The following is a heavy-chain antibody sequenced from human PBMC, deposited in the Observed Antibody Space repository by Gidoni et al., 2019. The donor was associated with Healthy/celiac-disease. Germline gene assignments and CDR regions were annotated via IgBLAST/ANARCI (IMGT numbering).Heavy chain of an antibody. Sequence: EVQLVESGGGLVQPGRSLRLSCAASGFTFDDYAMHWVRQAPGKGLEWVSGISWNSGSIGYADSGKGRFTISRDNAKNSLYLQMNSLRAEDTALYYCAKVTRARQQRVYFDYWGQGTLVTVSS. J-gene: IGHJ4*02. CDR2: ISWNSGSI. V-gene: IGHV3-9*01. CDR1: GFTFDDYA. D-gene: IGHD6-13*01. CDR3: AKVTRARQQRVYFDY.